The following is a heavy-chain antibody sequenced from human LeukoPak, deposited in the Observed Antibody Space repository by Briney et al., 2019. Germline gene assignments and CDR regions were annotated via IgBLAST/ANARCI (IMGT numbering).Heavy chain of an antibody. D-gene: IGHD3-10*01. CDR1: GFTFSSYA. CDR2: IKYDGSKK. J-gene: IGHJ4*01. CDR3: ARDISGSYSVDY. Sequence: PGGSLRLSCAASGFTFSSYAMHWVRQAPGKGLEWVAVIKYDGSKKYYVDSVKGRFTISRDNSKNTLFLQMSSLRAEDTAVYYCARDISGSYSVDYWGQGTLVTVSS. V-gene: IGHV3-30-3*01.